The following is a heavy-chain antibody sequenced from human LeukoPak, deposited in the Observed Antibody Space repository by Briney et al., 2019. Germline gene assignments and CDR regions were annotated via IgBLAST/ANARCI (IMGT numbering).Heavy chain of an antibody. CDR1: GYTFTGYY. CDR2: IKPSSGDT. J-gene: IGHJ4*02. CDR3: ARGKRSFDWFFRD. D-gene: IGHD3-9*01. Sequence: ASVQVSCKTSGYTFTGYYIHWVRQAPGQGPEWMGWIKPSSGDTNYAQKFLGRVTITRDTSISTAYMEVSRLRSDDTAVYYCARGKRSFDWFFRDWGQGSLVTVSS. V-gene: IGHV1-2*02.